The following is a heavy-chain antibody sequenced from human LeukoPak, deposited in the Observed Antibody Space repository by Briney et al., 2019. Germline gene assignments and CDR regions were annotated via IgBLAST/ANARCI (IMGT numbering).Heavy chain of an antibody. D-gene: IGHD5-24*01. J-gene: IGHJ4*02. CDR3: ARGWLQLETYDY. CDR2: INAGNGNT. CDR1: GYTFTSYA. Sequence: GASVKVSCKASGYTFTSYAMHWVRQAPGQRLEWTGWINAGNGNTKYSQKFQGRVIITRDTSASTAYMELSSLRSEDTAVYYCARGWLQLETYDYWGQGALVTVSS. V-gene: IGHV1-3*01.